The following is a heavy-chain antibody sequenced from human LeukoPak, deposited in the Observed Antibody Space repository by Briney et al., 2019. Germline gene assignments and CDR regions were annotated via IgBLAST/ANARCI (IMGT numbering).Heavy chain of an antibody. CDR3: AKASSRYIDY. Sequence: GGSLRLSCAASGFTFRPHAMSWVRQAPGKGLEWVSAISGSGGSTYYADSVKGRFTISRDNSKNTLYLQMNSLRAEDTAVYYCAKASSRYIDYWGQGTLVTVSS. CDR2: ISGSGGST. D-gene: IGHD2-2*01. V-gene: IGHV3-23*01. CDR1: GFTFRPHA. J-gene: IGHJ4*02.